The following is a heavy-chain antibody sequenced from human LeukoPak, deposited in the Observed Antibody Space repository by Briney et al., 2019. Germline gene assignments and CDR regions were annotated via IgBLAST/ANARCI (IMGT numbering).Heavy chain of an antibody. CDR2: VYYSGTI. CDR3: ARHGTAAGPFQL. V-gene: IGHV4-59*08. D-gene: IGHD2-21*02. CDR1: GGAIDNYY. Sequence: SETLSLTCTVSGGAIDNYYWSWIRQPPGKGLEWIAYVYYSGTINYIPSLESRVTISVDTSKNQFSLRLTSVAAADTAVYYCARHGTAAGPFQLWGQGTLVTVSS. J-gene: IGHJ1*01.